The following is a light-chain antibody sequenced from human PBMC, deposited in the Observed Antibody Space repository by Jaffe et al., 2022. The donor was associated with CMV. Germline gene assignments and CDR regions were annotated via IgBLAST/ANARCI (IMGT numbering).Light chain of an antibody. V-gene: IGLV1-36*01. CDR3: SAWDDSLNGPV. J-gene: IGLJ2*01. CDR1: SSNIGNNA. Sequence: QSVLTQTPSVSEAPRQRVTISCSGSSSNIGNNAVNWYQQFPGKAPKLLIYYDDLVPSGVSDRFSASKSGASASLAISGLQSEDEASYYCSAWDDSLNGPVFGGGTKLTVL. CDR2: YDD.